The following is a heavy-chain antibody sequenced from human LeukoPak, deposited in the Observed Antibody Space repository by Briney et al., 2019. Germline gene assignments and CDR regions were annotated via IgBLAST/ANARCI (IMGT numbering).Heavy chain of an antibody. CDR3: ASGSGSYYAPRPDY. CDR2: INHSGST. J-gene: IGHJ4*02. CDR1: GGSFSGYY. Sequence: NTSETLSLTCAVYGGSFSGYYWSWIRQPPGKGLEWIGEINHSGSTNYNPSLKSRVTISVDTSKNRFSLKLSSVTAADTAVYYCASGSGSYYAPRPDYWGQGTLVTVSS. D-gene: IGHD1-26*01. V-gene: IGHV4-34*01.